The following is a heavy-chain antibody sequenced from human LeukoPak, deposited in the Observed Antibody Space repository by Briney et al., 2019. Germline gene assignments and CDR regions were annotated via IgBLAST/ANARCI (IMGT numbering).Heavy chain of an antibody. D-gene: IGHD4-17*01. Sequence: SETLSLTCTVSGGSISGGGYSWSWIRQHPGKGLEWIGYIYYSGSTYYNPSLKSRVTISVDTSKDQFSLKLSSVTAADTAVYYCARDSGARSGYFDLWGRGTLVTVSS. CDR3: ARDSGARSGYFDL. J-gene: IGHJ2*01. V-gene: IGHV4-31*03. CDR1: GGSISGGGYS. CDR2: IYYSGST.